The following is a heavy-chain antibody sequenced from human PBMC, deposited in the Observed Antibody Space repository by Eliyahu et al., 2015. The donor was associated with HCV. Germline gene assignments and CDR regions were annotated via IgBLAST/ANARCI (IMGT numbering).Heavy chain of an antibody. CDR1: GXSVSSXNDY. CDR2: IYHSGRT. D-gene: IGHD3-3*01. V-gene: IGHV4-61*01. CDR3: ARVDYDPLHWFAP. Sequence: QVQLQESGPRLVKTSETLSLTCTVSGXSVSSXNDYWXWIRQPPGKGLEWIGYIYHSGRTNYNPSLKSRVTISVDTSKNQFSLKLTSVTAADTAVYYCARVDYDPLHWFAPWGQGTLVTVSS. J-gene: IGHJ5*02.